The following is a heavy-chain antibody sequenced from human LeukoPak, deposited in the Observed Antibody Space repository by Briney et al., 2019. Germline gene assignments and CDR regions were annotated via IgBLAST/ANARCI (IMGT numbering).Heavy chain of an antibody. D-gene: IGHD5-12*01. V-gene: IGHV3-21*01. J-gene: IGHJ6*02. Sequence: GGSLRLSCAASGFTFSSYSMNWVRQAPGKGLEWVSSISSSSSYIYYADSVKGRFTISRDNAKHSLYLQMNSLRAEDTAVYYCARAWGEYSGYDYGYYYYGMDVWGQGTTVTVSS. CDR2: ISSSSSYI. CDR3: ARAWGEYSGYDYGYYYYGMDV. CDR1: GFTFSSYS.